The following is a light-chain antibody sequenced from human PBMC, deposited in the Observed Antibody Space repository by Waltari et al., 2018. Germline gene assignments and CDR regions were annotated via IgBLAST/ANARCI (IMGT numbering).Light chain of an antibody. CDR3: QQVNSFPRT. CDR1: QGISSR. V-gene: IGKV1-12*01. CDR2: DAS. J-gene: IGKJ1*01. Sequence: DIQMTQSPSSVSASVGPRVTLTCRASQGISSRLAWYQQKPGKAPKLLIYDASSLHSGVPSRFSGSGSGTDFTLTIRSLQPEDFATYYCQQVNSFPRTFGQGTKVEVK.